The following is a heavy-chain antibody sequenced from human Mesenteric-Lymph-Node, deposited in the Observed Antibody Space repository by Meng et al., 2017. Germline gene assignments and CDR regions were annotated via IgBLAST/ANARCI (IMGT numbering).Heavy chain of an antibody. CDR1: GYSISSDYY. CDR3: ERGRRLERLGRWFDH. Sequence: GSLRLSCAVSGYSISSDYYWGWIRQPPGKGLEWIGTIYHSGSTYYNPSLKSRVTISVDTSKNQFSLNLSSVTAADTAVYYCERGRRLERLGRWFDHWGQGTLVTVSS. V-gene: IGHV4-38-2*01. CDR2: IYHSGST. J-gene: IGHJ5*02. D-gene: IGHD1-1*01.